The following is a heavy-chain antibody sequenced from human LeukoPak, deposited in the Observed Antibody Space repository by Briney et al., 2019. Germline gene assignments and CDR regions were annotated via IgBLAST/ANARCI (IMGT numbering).Heavy chain of an antibody. Sequence: GGSLRLSCAASGFTFSSYAMSWVRQAPGKGLEWVSAISGSGGSTYYADSVKGRFTISRDSSKNTLYLQMNGLRAEDTAVYYCAKESGFWSGFADYWGQGTLVTVSS. V-gene: IGHV3-23*01. J-gene: IGHJ4*02. D-gene: IGHD3-3*01. CDR2: ISGSGGST. CDR3: AKESGFWSGFADY. CDR1: GFTFSSYA.